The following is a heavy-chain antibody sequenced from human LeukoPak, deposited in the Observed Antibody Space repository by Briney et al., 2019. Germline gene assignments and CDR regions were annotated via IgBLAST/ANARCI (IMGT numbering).Heavy chain of an antibody. CDR2: ISGSGGST. J-gene: IGHJ4*02. CDR1: GGSISSGGYY. CDR3: LLSIDY. Sequence: LSLTCTVSGGSISSGGYYWSWIRQHPGKGLEWVSAISGSGGSTYYADSVKGRFTISRDNSKNTLYLQMNSLRAEDTAVYYCLLSIDYWGQGTLVTVSS. D-gene: IGHD2-2*01. V-gene: IGHV3-23*01.